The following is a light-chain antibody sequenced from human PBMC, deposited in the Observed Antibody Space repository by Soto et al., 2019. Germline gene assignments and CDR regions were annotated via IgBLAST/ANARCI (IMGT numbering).Light chain of an antibody. Sequence: QSALTQPASVSGSPGQSITSSCTGTNSDVGSYNFVSWYQQEPGKVPKLIIYEVKNRPSGVSNRFSGSKSGNTASLTISGLQAEDEADYYCSSFTTTSTYVFGPGTKLTVL. CDR2: EVK. CDR3: SSFTTTSTYV. V-gene: IGLV2-14*01. CDR1: NSDVGSYNF. J-gene: IGLJ1*01.